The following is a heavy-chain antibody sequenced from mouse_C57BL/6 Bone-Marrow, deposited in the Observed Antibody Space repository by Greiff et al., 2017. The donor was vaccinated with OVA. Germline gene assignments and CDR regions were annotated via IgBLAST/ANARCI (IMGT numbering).Heavy chain of an antibody. Sequence: EVMLVESGGDLVKPGGSLKLSCAASGFTFSSYGMSWVRQTPDKRLEWVATISSGGSYTYYPDSVKGRFTISRDNAKNTLYLHMSSLKSEDTAMYYCARHGDYGSFFDCWGQGTTLTVSS. CDR1: GFTFSSYG. J-gene: IGHJ2*01. D-gene: IGHD1-1*01. V-gene: IGHV5-6*01. CDR2: ISSGGSYT. CDR3: ARHGDYGSFFDC.